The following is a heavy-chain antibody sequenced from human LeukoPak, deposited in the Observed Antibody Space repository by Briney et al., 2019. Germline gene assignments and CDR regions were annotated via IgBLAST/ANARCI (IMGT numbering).Heavy chain of an antibody. D-gene: IGHD5-12*01. CDR1: GYTFTHYG. V-gene: IGHV3-30*03. J-gene: IGHJ3*02. CDR2: ISYNGNNK. Sequence: GGSLRLSCVISGYTFTHYGFHWVRQALGKALEWVAYISYNGNNKYEDSVKGRFTISRDNSKSTLHLQMNGLRAEDTAVYYCARDPLDISRWTNAFDIWGQGTTVIVS. CDR3: ARDPLDISRWTNAFDI.